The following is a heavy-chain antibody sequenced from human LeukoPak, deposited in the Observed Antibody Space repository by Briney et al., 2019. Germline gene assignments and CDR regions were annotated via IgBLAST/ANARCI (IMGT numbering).Heavy chain of an antibody. Sequence: SETLSLTCAVYGGSFSGYYWSWIRQPPGKGLEWIGYIYYSGSTNYNPSLKSRVTISVDTSKNQFSLKLSSVTAADTAVYYCARVRLAGTITSYYYYGMDVWGQGTTVTVSS. CDR2: IYYSGST. CDR1: GGSFSGYY. CDR3: ARVRLAGTITSYYYYGMDV. D-gene: IGHD1-7*01. J-gene: IGHJ6*02. V-gene: IGHV4-59*01.